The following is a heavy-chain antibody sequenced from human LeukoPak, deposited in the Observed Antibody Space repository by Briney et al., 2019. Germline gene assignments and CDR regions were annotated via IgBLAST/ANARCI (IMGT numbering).Heavy chain of an antibody. CDR3: ARGGSGNFYY. CDR1: GFTFSSYW. V-gene: IGHV3-74*01. Sequence: PGGSLRLSCAASGFTFSSYWLHWVRQGPGKGHVWVSYINSDGSSTNYADSVRGRFTISRDNAKNTLYLQMTSLRAEGTAVYYCARGGSGNFYYWGQGTLVTVSS. D-gene: IGHD1-26*01. CDR2: INSDGSST. J-gene: IGHJ4*02.